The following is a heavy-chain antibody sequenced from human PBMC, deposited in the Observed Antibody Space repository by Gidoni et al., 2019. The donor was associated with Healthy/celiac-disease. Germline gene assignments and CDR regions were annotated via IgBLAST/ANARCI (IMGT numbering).Heavy chain of an antibody. V-gene: IGHV3-49*05. CDR2: IRSKAYGGTT. D-gene: IGHD3-10*01. CDR3: TRVGITYYYGSGSYSWFDP. Sequence: EVQLVESGGGLVKPGRSLRLSCTASGFTFGDYAMSWFRQAPGKGLEWVGLIRSKAYGGTTEYAASVKGRFTISRDDSKSIAYLQMNSLKTEDTAVYYCTRVGITYYYGSGSYSWFDPWGQGTLVTVSS. J-gene: IGHJ5*02. CDR1: GFTFGDYA.